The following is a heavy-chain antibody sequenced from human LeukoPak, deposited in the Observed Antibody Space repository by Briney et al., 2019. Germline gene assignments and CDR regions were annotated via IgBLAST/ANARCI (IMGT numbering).Heavy chain of an antibody. J-gene: IGHJ4*02. CDR3: ARGRYGPRLGN. CDR2: INNSGST. V-gene: IGHV4-34*01. CDR1: GASLSDSY. D-gene: IGHD3-16*01. Sequence: PSETLSLTCAVYGASLSDSYWSWIRQSPEKGLEWIGEINNSGSTSYNPSLNSRVIMSVDRSKDQFSLRLTSVTAADTAVYYCARGRYGPRLGNWGQGTLVTVSS.